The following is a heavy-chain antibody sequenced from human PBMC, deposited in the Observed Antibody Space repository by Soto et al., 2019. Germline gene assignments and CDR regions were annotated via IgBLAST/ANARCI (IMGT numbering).Heavy chain of an antibody. J-gene: IGHJ6*02. Sequence: GGSLRLSCAASGFTFSSYAMHWVRQAPGKGLEWVAVISYDGSNKYYADSVKGRFTISRDNSKNTLYLQMNSLRAEDTAVYYCARDQDRYGDYAPGYYYYGMDVWGQGTTVTVSS. V-gene: IGHV3-30-3*01. D-gene: IGHD4-17*01. CDR1: GFTFSSYA. CDR2: ISYDGSNK. CDR3: ARDQDRYGDYAPGYYYYGMDV.